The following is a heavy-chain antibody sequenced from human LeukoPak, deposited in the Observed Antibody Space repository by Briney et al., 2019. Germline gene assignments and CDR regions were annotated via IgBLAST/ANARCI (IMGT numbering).Heavy chain of an antibody. CDR2: IKQDGSEK. D-gene: IGHD6-13*01. Sequence: GGSLRLSCAASGFTFSSYWMSWVRQAPGKGLEWVADIKQDGSEKYYVDSVKGRFTISRDNSKNTLYLQMNSLRAEDTAVYYCARGGPLAAAGSYYYYYMDVWGKGTTVTVSS. CDR1: GFTFSSYW. CDR3: ARGGPLAAAGSYYYYYMDV. J-gene: IGHJ6*03. V-gene: IGHV3-7*01.